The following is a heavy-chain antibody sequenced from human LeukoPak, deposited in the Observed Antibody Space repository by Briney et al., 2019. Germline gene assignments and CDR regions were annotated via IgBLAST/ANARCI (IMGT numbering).Heavy chain of an antibody. CDR3: ASQYLYYYGYYRGYFDY. CDR1: GFTFSSYW. CDR2: IKQDGSER. D-gene: IGHD3-10*01. Sequence: PGGSLRLSCAASGFTFSSYWMSWVRQAPGKGLEWVANIKQDGSERYYVDSVKGQFTISRDNAKNSLYLQMNSLRAEDTAVYYCASQYLYYYGYYRGYFDYWAREPWSPSPQ. V-gene: IGHV3-7*01. J-gene: IGHJ4*02.